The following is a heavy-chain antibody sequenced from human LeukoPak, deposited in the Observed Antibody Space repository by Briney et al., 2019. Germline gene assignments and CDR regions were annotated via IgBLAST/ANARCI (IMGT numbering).Heavy chain of an antibody. D-gene: IGHD4-23*01. CDR1: GYTFTNYW. CDR2: FYPGDSDT. CDR3: AKASRGGVTVAGDAFDI. Sequence: GESLKISCEGSGYTFTNYWIAWVRQMPGKGLEWMGIFYPGDSDTRYSPSFQGHVTISADKSISTAYLQWSSLKASDTAMYYCAKASRGGVTVAGDAFDIWGQGTLVTVSS. V-gene: IGHV5-51*01. J-gene: IGHJ3*02.